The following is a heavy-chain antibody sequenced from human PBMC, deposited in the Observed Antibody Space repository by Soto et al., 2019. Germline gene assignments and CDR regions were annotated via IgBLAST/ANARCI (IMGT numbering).Heavy chain of an antibody. V-gene: IGHV3-23*01. CDR2: SSANGRSR. CDR3: AKDGNWLDVYFDV. D-gene: IGHD6-19*01. J-gene: IGHJ4*02. Sequence: PGGSLRLSCVASGIEFSNYAMSWVRQAPGKGLEWVSISSANGRSRYHADSVKGRFTISRDNSKNTLYLHMTNLRAEDTAVYYCAKDGNWLDVYFDVWGQGTPVTVSS. CDR1: GIEFSNYA.